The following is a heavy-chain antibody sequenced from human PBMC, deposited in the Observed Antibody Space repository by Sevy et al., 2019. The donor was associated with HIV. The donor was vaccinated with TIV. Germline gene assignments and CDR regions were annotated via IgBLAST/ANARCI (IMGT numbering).Heavy chain of an antibody. Sequence: GGSLRLSCAASGFTFSSYIMNWVRQAPGKGLEWVSYISSSSSTIYYADSVKGRFTISRDNAKNSLYLQMNSLRAEDTAVYYCARDAPSFYSSSSYYFDYWGQGTLVTVSS. J-gene: IGHJ4*02. CDR2: ISSSSSTI. D-gene: IGHD6-6*01. V-gene: IGHV3-48*01. CDR3: ARDAPSFYSSSSYYFDY. CDR1: GFTFSSYI.